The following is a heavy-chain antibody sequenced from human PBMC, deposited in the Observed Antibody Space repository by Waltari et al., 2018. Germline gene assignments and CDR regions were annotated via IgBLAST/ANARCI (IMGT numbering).Heavy chain of an antibody. CDR2: IKSDGTTS. CDR3: AELSSSAFDI. V-gene: IGHV3-74*01. D-gene: IGHD3-16*02. Sequence: EVQLVESGGGLVQPGGSVRLSCAASGFTFSSYWMHWVRKAPGKGLVWVSRIKSDGTTSGYADSVRGRFTISRDNAKDTLFLQMNSLRAEDTAVYYCAELSSSAFDIWGQGTMVTVSS. J-gene: IGHJ3*02. CDR1: GFTFSSYW.